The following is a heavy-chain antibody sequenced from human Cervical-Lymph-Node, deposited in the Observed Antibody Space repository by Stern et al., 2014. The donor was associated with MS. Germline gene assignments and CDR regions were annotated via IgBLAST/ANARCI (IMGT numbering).Heavy chain of an antibody. Sequence: MQLVESGAEVKKPGASVKVSCKASGFTFINYGLSWVRQAPGQGLEWMGWITPYNDYTIYAQKFQDRVTMTTDTSTSTAYLEVRSLRSDDTALYYCARDGGGSYHGHWGQGTLVTVSP. CDR2: ITPYNDYT. CDR1: GFTFINYG. V-gene: IGHV1-18*01. D-gene: IGHD3-16*02. CDR3: ARDGGGSYHGH. J-gene: IGHJ4*02.